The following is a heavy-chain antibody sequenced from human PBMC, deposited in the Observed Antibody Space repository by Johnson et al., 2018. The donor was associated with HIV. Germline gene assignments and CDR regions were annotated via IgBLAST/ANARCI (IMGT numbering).Heavy chain of an antibody. J-gene: IGHJ3*02. CDR2: IRYDGNRR. Sequence: QMQLVESGGGVVQPGGSLRLSCAASGFTFSSYGMHWVRQAPGKGLEWVAFIRYDGNRRDYADSVNGRFSVSRDNSKNMLFLEMKSLRSEDTGYYFCGREDWNYPIWGQGAKVTVSS. V-gene: IGHV3-30*02. D-gene: IGHD1-7*01. CDR1: GFTFSSYG. CDR3: GREDWNYPI.